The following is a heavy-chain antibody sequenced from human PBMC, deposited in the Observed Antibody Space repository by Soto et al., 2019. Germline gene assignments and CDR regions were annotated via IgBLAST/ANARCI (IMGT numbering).Heavy chain of an antibody. Sequence: PGGSLRLSCSVSGFIFSSYAMHWVRQAPGKGLEYVASISSEGASTYYADSVKGRFIISRHNSKNTLYLQMSSLRAEDTAVYYCVKDRYVDYWGEGILVTVSS. CDR2: ISSEGAST. CDR1: GFIFSSYA. CDR3: VKDRYVDY. J-gene: IGHJ4*02. V-gene: IGHV3-64D*06.